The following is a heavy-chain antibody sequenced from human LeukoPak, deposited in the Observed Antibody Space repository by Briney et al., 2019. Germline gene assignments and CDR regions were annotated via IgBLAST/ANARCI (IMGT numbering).Heavy chain of an antibody. D-gene: IGHD2/OR15-2a*01. Sequence: GGSLRLSCAASGFTVGYNYMTWVRQAPGKGLEWVAFIRYDGSNKYYADSVKGRFTISRDNSKNTLYLQMNSLRAEDTAVYYCAPIESRGLRAFDIWGQGTMVTVSS. V-gene: IGHV3-30*02. J-gene: IGHJ3*02. CDR1: GFTVGYNY. CDR3: APIESRGLRAFDI. CDR2: IRYDGSNK.